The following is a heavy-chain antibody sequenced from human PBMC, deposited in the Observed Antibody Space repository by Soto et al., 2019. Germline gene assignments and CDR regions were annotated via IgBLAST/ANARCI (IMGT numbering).Heavy chain of an antibody. Sequence: GASVKVSCKASGYTFIAYYLHWVRQAPGQGLEWMGWINPNSGDTNYAQKFQGRVTMTRDTSISTAYTELSRLRFDDTAVYYCARSRTNCYNTCDYDFWGQGTLVTVSS. D-gene: IGHD2-21*01. CDR1: GYTFIAYY. V-gene: IGHV1-2*02. CDR2: INPNSGDT. J-gene: IGHJ4*02. CDR3: ARSRTNCYNTCDYDF.